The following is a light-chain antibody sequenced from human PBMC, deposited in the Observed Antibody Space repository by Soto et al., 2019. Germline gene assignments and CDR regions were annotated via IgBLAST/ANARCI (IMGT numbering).Light chain of an antibody. CDR1: SSDVGGYKY. CDR3: NSFTSSSTYV. Sequence: QSALTQPASVSGSPGQSITISCTGTSSDVGGYKYVSWYQQHPGKAPKLIIYEVSNRPSGVSNRFSGSKSGNTASLTISGLQAEDETDSYCNSFTSSSTYVFGTGTKVTVL. J-gene: IGLJ1*01. V-gene: IGLV2-14*01. CDR2: EVS.